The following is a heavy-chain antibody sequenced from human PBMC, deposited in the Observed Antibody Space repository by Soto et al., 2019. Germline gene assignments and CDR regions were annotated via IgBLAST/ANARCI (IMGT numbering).Heavy chain of an antibody. D-gene: IGHD6-13*01. CDR1: GYSFAGYW. J-gene: IGHJ4*02. V-gene: IGHV5-10-1*01. CDR3: ARQIYDSGTGPNFQYYFDS. CDR2: IDPSDSQT. Sequence: GESVKISCKGSGYSFAGYWITWVRQKPGKGLEWMGRIDPSDSQTYYSPSFRGHVTISVTKSITTVFLQWSSLRASDTAMYYCARQIYDSGTGPNFQYYFDSWGQGTPVTVS.